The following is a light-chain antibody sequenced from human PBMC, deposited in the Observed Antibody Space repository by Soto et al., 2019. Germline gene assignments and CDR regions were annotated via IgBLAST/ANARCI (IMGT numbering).Light chain of an antibody. Sequence: EIVMTQSPATLSVSRWESGCLSCRASQSVSILLAWYQQKPGQAPRLLIHGATTRDTGIPARFSGSGSGTEFTLPISRLQSEDFEVYYCQQYNNSPRTFGQGTKVAIK. CDR3: QQYNNSPRT. J-gene: IGKJ1*01. CDR1: QSVSIL. V-gene: IGKV3-15*01. CDR2: GAT.